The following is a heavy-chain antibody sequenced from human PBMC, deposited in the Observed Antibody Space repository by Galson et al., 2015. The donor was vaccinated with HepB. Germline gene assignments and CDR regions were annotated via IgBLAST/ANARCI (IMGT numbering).Heavy chain of an antibody. CDR2: IDATATII. CDR1: GFSFNNYE. D-gene: IGHD6-19*01. CDR3: ARDRYSAGWHPGPFDC. Sequence: LRLSCAASGFSFNNYEMNWVRQAPGKGLEWVSYIDATATIIYYAESVKGRFTISRDNAKNSLYLQMNSLRAEDTAIYYCARDRYSAGWHPGPFDCWGQGSLVTVSS. V-gene: IGHV3-48*03. J-gene: IGHJ4*02.